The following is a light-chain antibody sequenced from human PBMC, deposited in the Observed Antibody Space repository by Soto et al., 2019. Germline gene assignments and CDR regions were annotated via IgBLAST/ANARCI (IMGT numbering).Light chain of an antibody. J-gene: IGKJ4*01. CDR3: MQALQTPH. V-gene: IGKV2-28*01. CDR1: QSLLHSNGYNY. CDR2: LGS. Sequence: DIVMTQSPLSLPVTPGEPASISCRSSQSLLHSNGYNYLDWYLQKPGQSPQLLIYLGSNRASGVPDRFSGSGSGTDLTLKISRVEAEDVRVYYCMQALQTPHFGGGTKVEIK.